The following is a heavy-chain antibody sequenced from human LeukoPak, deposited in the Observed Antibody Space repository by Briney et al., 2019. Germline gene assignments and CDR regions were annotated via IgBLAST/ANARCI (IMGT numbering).Heavy chain of an antibody. D-gene: IGHD3-10*01. CDR2: ISGSSDST. J-gene: IGHJ4*02. V-gene: IGHV3-23*01. Sequence: PGGSLRLSCAASEFIFSRYAMSWVRQAPGKGPEWVSVISGSSDSTYYADSVKGRFTISRDNSRSTLYLQMNRLRAEDTGLYYCAKVAYYYGSGSYYKSPLDYWGQGTLVTVSS. CDR1: EFIFSRYA. CDR3: AKVAYYYGSGSYYKSPLDY.